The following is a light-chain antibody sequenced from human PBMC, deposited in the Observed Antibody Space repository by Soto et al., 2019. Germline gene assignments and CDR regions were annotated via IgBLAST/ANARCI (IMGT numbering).Light chain of an antibody. Sequence: EIVLTQSPGTLSLSPEEAVTLSCRASQTVLSSYVAWYQQKPGQPPRLLIYGASSRATGIPDRFSGSGSGTDFTLTISRLEPEDFGVFYCQQYGNPPQTFGQGTRVEV. V-gene: IGKV3-20*01. CDR2: GAS. CDR3: QQYGNPPQT. CDR1: QTVLSSY. J-gene: IGKJ1*01.